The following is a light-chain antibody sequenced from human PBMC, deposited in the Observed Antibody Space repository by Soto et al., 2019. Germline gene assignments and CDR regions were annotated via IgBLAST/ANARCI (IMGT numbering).Light chain of an antibody. CDR1: SGHSSYI. CDR3: ENWDSNTGWGV. J-gene: IGLJ3*02. V-gene: IGLV4-60*03. Sequence: QSVLTQSSSASASLGSSVKLTCTLSSGHSSYIIAWHQQQPGKAPRYLMKLEGSGSYNKGSGVPDRFSGSSSGADRYLTISNLQSEDEADYYCENWDSNTGWGVFGGGTKVTVL. CDR2: LEGSGSY.